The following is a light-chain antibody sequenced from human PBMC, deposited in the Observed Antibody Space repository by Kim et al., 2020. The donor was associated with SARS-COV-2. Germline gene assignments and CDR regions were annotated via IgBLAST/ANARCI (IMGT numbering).Light chain of an antibody. CDR1: SGGIANNY. CDR3: QSYDGSNHWV. V-gene: IGLV6-57*01. CDR2: EHN. J-gene: IGLJ3*02. Sequence: KTVTISFTRSSGGIANNYVQWYQQRPGSSPTTVIYEHNRRPSGVPDRFSGSIDSSSNSASLAISGLKTEDEADYYCQSYDGSNHWVFGGGTQLTVL.